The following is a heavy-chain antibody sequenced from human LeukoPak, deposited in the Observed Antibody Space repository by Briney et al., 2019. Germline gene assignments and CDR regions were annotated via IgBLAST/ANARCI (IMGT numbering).Heavy chain of an antibody. J-gene: IGHJ5*02. CDR1: GDSINGYY. D-gene: IGHD1-1*01. CDR2: IYSSGST. Sequence: PSETLSLTCSVSGDSINGYYWSWIRQPPGKGLEWIGYIYSSGSTNYNPSLKSRVTISVDTSKNQFSLNLGSVTAADTAVYYWTEHHCVRADDFGRWGPGTLVTVSS. CDR3: TEHHCVRADDFGR. V-gene: IGHV4-59*08.